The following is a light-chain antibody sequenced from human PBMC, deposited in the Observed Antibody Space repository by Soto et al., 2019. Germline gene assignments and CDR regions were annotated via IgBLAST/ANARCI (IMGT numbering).Light chain of an antibody. CDR1: QSINSW. CDR3: LQDYNYPLT. V-gene: IGKV1-6*01. CDR2: AAS. Sequence: IQLTQSPSVLSASVGDTVTITCRASQSINSWLAWFQQKPGKAPKFLIYAASNLQSGVPSRFSGSGSGTDFTLTISSLQPEDFATYYCLQDYNYPLTFGGGTKVDIK. J-gene: IGKJ4*01.